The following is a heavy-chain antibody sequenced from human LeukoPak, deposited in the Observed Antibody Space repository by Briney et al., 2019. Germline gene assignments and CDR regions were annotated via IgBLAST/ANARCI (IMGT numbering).Heavy chain of an antibody. D-gene: IGHD4-23*01. Sequence: PSETLSLTCTVSGGSISSYYWSWIRQPPGKGLEWIGYIYYSGSTNYNPSLKSRVTISVDTSKNQFSLKLSSVTAADTAVYYCARHAAVVRAFDIWGQGTMVTVPS. CDR1: GGSISSYY. V-gene: IGHV4-59*08. CDR3: ARHAAVVRAFDI. CDR2: IYYSGST. J-gene: IGHJ3*02.